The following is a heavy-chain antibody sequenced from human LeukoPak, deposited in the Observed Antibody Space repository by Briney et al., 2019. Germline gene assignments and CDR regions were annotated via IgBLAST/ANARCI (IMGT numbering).Heavy chain of an antibody. D-gene: IGHD6-13*01. CDR3: ARLAAAGTVVDP. Sequence: SETLSLTCTVSGGSISSSSYYWGWIRQPPGKGLEWIGSIYYSGSTYYNPSLKSRVTISVDTSKNQFSLKLSSVTAADTAVYYCARLAAAGTVVDPWGQGTLVTVSS. V-gene: IGHV4-39*07. CDR1: GGSISSSSYY. CDR2: IYYSGST. J-gene: IGHJ5*02.